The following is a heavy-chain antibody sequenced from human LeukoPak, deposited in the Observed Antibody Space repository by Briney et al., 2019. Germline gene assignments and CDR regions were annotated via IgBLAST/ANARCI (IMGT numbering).Heavy chain of an antibody. D-gene: IGHD2-21*02. V-gene: IGHV3-53*01. J-gene: IGHJ4*02. CDR1: GFTVSSNY. Sequence: PGGSLRLSCAASGFTVSSNYMSWVRQAPGKGLEWVSVIYSGGSTYYADSVKGRFTISRDNSKNTLYLQMNSLRAEDTAVYYCARDSPHDFYFDYWGQGTLVTVSS. CDR2: IYSGGST. CDR3: ARDSPHDFYFDY.